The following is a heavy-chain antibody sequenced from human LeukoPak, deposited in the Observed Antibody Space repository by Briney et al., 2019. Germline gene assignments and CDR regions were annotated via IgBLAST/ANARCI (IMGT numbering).Heavy chain of an antibody. Sequence: SETLSLTCTVSGDSISSSSYYWGWIRQPPGKGLEWIGNIYYTGSTHYNPSLKSRVTISVNTSKNQFSLKLSSVTAADTAVYYCARLGGDFTSIWYFDLWGRGTLVTVSS. D-gene: IGHD2-21*02. CDR2: IYYTGST. CDR1: GDSISSSSYY. V-gene: IGHV4-39*01. J-gene: IGHJ2*01. CDR3: ARLGGDFTSIWYFDL.